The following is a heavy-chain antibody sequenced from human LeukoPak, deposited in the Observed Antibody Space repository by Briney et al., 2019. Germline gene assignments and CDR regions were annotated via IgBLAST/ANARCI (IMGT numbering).Heavy chain of an antibody. CDR2: IYSGGST. Sequence: PGGSLRLSCAASGFTVSSNYMSWVRQAPGKGLEWVSVIYSGGSTYYADSVKGRFTISRDNSKNTLYLQMNSLRAEDTAVYYCARDMGWYYYYGMDVWGQGTTVTVSS. J-gene: IGHJ6*02. CDR1: GFTVSSNY. D-gene: IGHD6-19*01. V-gene: IGHV3-66*01. CDR3: ARDMGWYYYYGMDV.